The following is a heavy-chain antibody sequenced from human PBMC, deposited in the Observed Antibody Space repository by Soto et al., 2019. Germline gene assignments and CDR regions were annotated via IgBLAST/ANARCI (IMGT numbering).Heavy chain of an antibody. J-gene: IGHJ6*03. CDR1: GFTFSSYS. CDR2: ISSSSSTI. CDR3: TRGDPYYYYYMDV. Sequence: EVQLVESGGGLVQPGGSLRLSCAASGFTFSSYSMNWVRQAPGEGLEWVSYISSSSSTIYYADSVKGRFTISRDNAKNSLYLQMNSLRAEDTAVYYCTRGDPYYYYYMDVWGKGTTVTVSS. V-gene: IGHV3-48*01. D-gene: IGHD2-21*02.